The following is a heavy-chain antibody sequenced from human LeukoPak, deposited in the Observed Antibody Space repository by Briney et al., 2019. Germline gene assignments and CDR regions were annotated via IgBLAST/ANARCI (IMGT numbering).Heavy chain of an antibody. Sequence: GGALRVSCAASGVNFSSDAMSLGRQAPGERREWVSAISGSGGSTYYAHSVKGRCTISRANSKNTLYMQMNSLRAGDTAVYSCAKDPGPTHYDFWSGYIGYWGQGTLVTVSS. D-gene: IGHD3-3*01. J-gene: IGHJ4*02. CDR3: AKDPGPTHYDFWSGYIGY. CDR1: GVNFSSDA. CDR2: ISGSGGST. V-gene: IGHV3-23*01.